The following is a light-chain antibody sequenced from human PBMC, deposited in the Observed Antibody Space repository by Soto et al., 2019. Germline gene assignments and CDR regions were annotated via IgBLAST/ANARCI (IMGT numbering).Light chain of an antibody. CDR3: QSYDSSLSGGV. V-gene: IGLV1-40*01. CDR2: GNS. CDR1: SSNIGAGYD. Sequence: QSVLTQPPSVSGAPGQRVTISCTGSSSNIGAGYDVHWYQQLPGTAPKLLIYGNSNRPSGVPDRFSGSKSGTSASLAIPGLQAEDEADYYCQSYDSSLSGGVFGGGNKLTVL. J-gene: IGLJ2*01.